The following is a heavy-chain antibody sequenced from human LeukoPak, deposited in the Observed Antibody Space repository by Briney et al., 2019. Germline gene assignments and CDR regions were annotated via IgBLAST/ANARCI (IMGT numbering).Heavy chain of an antibody. CDR3: ARSSIGSSGYRYYYYGMDV. J-gene: IGHJ6*02. CDR2: INPNSGGT. CDR1: GYTFTGYY. V-gene: IGHV1-2*02. Sequence: GASVKVSCKASGYTFTGYYMHWVRQAPGQGLEWMGWINPNSGGTNYAQKFQGRVTMTRDTSISTAYMELSRLRSDDMAVYYCARSSIGSSGYRYYYYGMDVWGQGTTVTVSS. D-gene: IGHD6-19*01.